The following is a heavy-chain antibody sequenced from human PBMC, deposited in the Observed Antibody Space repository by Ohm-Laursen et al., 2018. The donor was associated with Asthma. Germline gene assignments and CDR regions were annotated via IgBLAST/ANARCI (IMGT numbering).Heavy chain of an antibody. CDR1: GGSFSGYY. CDR2: INHSGST. J-gene: IGHJ3*02. D-gene: IGHD2-2*02. V-gene: IGHV4-34*09. Sequence: TLSLTCAVYGGSFSGYYWSWIRQPPGKGLEWIGEINHSGSTNYNPSLKSRVTISVDTSKNQFSLKLSSVTAADTAVYYCARVMRVSPIPDAFDIWGQGTMVTVSS. CDR3: ARVMRVSPIPDAFDI.